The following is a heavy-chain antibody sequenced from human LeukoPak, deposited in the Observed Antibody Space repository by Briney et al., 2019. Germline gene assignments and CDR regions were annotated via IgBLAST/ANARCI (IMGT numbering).Heavy chain of an antibody. Sequence: SETLSLTCAVSGYSISSDYYWGWIRQPPGKGLEWIGSIYHSGSTYYNPSLKSRVTISVDTSKNQFSLKLSSVTAADTAVYYCARVGSSRIKHYYYYMDVWGKGTTVTVSS. CDR3: ARVGSSRIKHYYYYMDV. D-gene: IGHD2-15*01. CDR2: IYHSGST. V-gene: IGHV4-38-2*01. CDR1: GYSISSDYY. J-gene: IGHJ6*03.